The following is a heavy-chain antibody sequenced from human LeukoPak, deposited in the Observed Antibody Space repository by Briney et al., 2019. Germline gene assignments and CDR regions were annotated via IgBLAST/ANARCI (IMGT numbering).Heavy chain of an antibody. V-gene: IGHV4-31*03. Sequence: PSETLSLTCTVSGGSSSSGGYYWSWLRQHPGKGLVWIGYVYYSGSTYYNPSLKSRVSISVHTPQNQFSLKLSSVPAADKPVYYCPSAWARYYDNSFRRDLLGEYFQHWRQRTLVTVSS. CDR2: VYYSGST. CDR3: PSAWARYYDNSFRRDLLGEYFQH. CDR1: GGSSSSGGYY. D-gene: IGHD3-22*01. J-gene: IGHJ1*01.